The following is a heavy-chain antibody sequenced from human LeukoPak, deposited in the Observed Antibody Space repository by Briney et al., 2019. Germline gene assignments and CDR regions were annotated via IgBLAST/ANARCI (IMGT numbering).Heavy chain of an antibody. V-gene: IGHV4-34*01. CDR3: ARSTMVRGMDY. Sequence: PSETLSLTGAVYGGSFSGYYWSWIRQPPGKGLEWIGEINHSGSTNYNPSLKSRVTISVDTSKNQFSLKLSSVTAADTAVYYCARSTMVRGMDYWGQGTLVTVSS. J-gene: IGHJ4*02. CDR2: INHSGST. CDR1: GGSFSGYY. D-gene: IGHD3-10*01.